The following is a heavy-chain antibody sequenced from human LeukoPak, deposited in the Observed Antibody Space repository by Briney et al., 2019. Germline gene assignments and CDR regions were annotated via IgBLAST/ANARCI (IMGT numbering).Heavy chain of an antibody. CDR2: ISGSGTI. CDR1: GGSINRY. Sequence: PSETLSLTCIVSGGSINRYWSWIRQPAGKGLEWIGRISGSGTITYNPALQSRLTISIDTSKNQFSLKLMSVTAADTAVYYCARDSGTTGEVKFDPWGQGILVTVSS. V-gene: IGHV4-4*07. J-gene: IGHJ5*02. D-gene: IGHD3-10*01. CDR3: ARDSGTTGEVKFDP.